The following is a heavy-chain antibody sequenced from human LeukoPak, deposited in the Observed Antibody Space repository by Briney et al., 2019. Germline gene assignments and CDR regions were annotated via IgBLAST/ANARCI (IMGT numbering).Heavy chain of an antibody. CDR3: ARHQGVFFYYDSSGYPNYFDY. J-gene: IGHJ4*02. Sequence: GESLKISCKGSGYSFTSYWIGWVRQMPGKGLEWMGIIYPGDSGTRYSPSFQGQVTISADKSISTAYLQWSSLKASDTAMYYCARHQGVFFYYDSSGYPNYFDYWGQGTLVTVSS. V-gene: IGHV5-51*01. CDR1: GYSFTSYW. D-gene: IGHD3-22*01. CDR2: IYPGDSGT.